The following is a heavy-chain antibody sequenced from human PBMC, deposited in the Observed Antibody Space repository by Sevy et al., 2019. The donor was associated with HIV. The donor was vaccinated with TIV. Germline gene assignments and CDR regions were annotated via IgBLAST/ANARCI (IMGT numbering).Heavy chain of an antibody. V-gene: IGHV3-53*01. J-gene: IGHJ4*02. CDR2: IHSGGKI. Sequence: GGSLRLSCAASGFSVSSNYMSWVRQAPGKGPEWVSVIHSGGKISYADSVQGRFTISRDNSKNTLYLQMNNLRAEDTAVYYCARVPQQVADDIYDDSGAYYPLYYFDYWGQGALVTVSS. CDR3: ARVPQQVADDIYDDSGAYYPLYYFDY. D-gene: IGHD3-9*01. CDR1: GFSVSSNY.